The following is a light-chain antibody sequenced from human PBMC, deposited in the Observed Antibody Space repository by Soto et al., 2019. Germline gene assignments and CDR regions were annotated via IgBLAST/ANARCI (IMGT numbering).Light chain of an antibody. CDR3: LQDYNYA. V-gene: IGKV1-6*01. Sequence: AIQMTQSPSSLSASVGDRVTITCRASQGIRNDLGWYQQKPGKAPKLLIYAASSLQSGVPSRFSGSGSGTDFTLTTSSRQPEYFTTYYCLQDYNYAFGQGTRLEIK. J-gene: IGKJ5*01. CDR1: QGIRND. CDR2: AAS.